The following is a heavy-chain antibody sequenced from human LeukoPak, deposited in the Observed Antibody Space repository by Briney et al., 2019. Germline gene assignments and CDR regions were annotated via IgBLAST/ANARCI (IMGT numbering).Heavy chain of an antibody. V-gene: IGHV3-23*01. Sequence: GGSLRLSCAASGFTFSSYAMSWVRQAPGKGLEWVSAISGSGGSTYYADSVKGRFTISSDNSKSTLYLQMNSLRAEDTDLYYCAKDKVVRVTMVRADYWGQGTLLTVSS. CDR3: AKDKVVRVTMVRADY. J-gene: IGHJ4*02. CDR1: GFTFSSYA. D-gene: IGHD3-10*01. CDR2: ISGSGGST.